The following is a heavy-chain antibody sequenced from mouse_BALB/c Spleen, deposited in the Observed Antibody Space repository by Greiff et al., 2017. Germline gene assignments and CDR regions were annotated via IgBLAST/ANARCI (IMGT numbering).Heavy chain of an antibody. J-gene: IGHJ4*01. CDR1: GYTFTSYT. CDR2: INPSSGYT. CDR3: ARRGYYYGSSAMDY. D-gene: IGHD1-1*01. V-gene: IGHV1-4*02. Sequence: VKLVESAAELARPGASVKMSCKASGYTFTSYTMHWVKQRPGQGLEWIGYINPSSGYTEYNQKFKDKTTLTADKSSSTAYMQLSSLTSEDSAVYYCARRGYYYGSSAMDYWGQGTSVTVSS.